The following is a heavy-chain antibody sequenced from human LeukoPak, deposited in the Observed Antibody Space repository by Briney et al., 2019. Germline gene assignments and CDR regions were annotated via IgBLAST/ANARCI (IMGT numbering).Heavy chain of an antibody. V-gene: IGHV3-7*01. CDR2: IKHDGSEK. Sequence: GGSLRLSCAASGFIFTNYFMSWVRQAPGKGLEWVASIKHDGSEKYYVDSVRGRFTISRDNTMNSLYLQMSSLRAEDTAVYYCATDRGWRTSGYYLYYFEYWGQGTLVTYSS. J-gene: IGHJ4*02. CDR3: ATDRGWRTSGYYLYYFEY. D-gene: IGHD3-3*01. CDR1: GFIFTNYF.